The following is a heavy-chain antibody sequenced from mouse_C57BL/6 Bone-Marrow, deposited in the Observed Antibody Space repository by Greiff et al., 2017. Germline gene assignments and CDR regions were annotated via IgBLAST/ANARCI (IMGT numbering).Heavy chain of an antibody. CDR3: ARRRMVTTGYYAMDY. J-gene: IGHJ4*01. V-gene: IGHV1-54*01. D-gene: IGHD2-2*01. CDR2: INPGSGGT. Sequence: QVRVKQSGAELVRPGTSVKVSCKASGYAFTNYLIEWVKQRPGQGLEWIGVINPGSGGTNYNEKFKGKATLSADKSSSTAYMQLSSLTSEDSAVYFCARRRMVTTGYYAMDYWGQGTSVTVSS. CDR1: GYAFTNYL.